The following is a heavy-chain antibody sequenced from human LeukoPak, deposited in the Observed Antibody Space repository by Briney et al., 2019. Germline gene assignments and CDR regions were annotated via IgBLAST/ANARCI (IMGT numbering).Heavy chain of an antibody. J-gene: IGHJ4*02. CDR2: VYYSGST. Sequence: SETLSLTYSVSGGSIGSYYWSWIRQPPGKGLEWMGYVYYSGSTNYNPSLKSRVTISVDTSKNQFSLKLSSVTAADTAVYYCAKLFPPIYWGQGTLVTVSS. CDR3: AKLFPPIY. CDR1: GGSIGSYY. V-gene: IGHV4-59*08.